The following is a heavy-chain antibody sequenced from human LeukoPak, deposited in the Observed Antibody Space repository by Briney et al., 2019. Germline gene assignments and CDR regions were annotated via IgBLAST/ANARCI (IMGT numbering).Heavy chain of an antibody. CDR3: ATARYNWNDLDY. J-gene: IGHJ4*02. CDR2: FDPEDGET. V-gene: IGHV1-24*01. CDR1: GYTLTELS. Sequence: ASVKVSCTVSGYTLTELSMHWVRQAPGKGLEWMGGFDPEDGETIYAQKFQGRVTMTEDTSTGTAYIELSSLRSEDTAVYYCATARYNWNDLDYWGQGTLVTVSS. D-gene: IGHD1-20*01.